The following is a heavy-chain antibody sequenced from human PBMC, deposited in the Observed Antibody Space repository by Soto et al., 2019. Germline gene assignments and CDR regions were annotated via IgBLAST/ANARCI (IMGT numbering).Heavy chain of an antibody. CDR1: GFTFSSYE. J-gene: IGHJ3*02. V-gene: IGHV3-48*03. D-gene: IGHD2-21*01. CDR2: ISSTGTTI. Sequence: PGGSLRLSCAASGFTFSSYEMDWVRQAPGKGLEWVSYISSTGTTIYYTDSVKGRFTISRDNAKNSLYLQMNSLRAEDTAVYYCARATTGDGAFDIWGQGPMVTVS. CDR3: ARATTGDGAFDI.